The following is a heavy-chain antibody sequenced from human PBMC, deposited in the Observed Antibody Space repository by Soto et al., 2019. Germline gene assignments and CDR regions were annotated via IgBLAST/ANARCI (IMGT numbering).Heavy chain of an antibody. D-gene: IGHD5-12*01. J-gene: IGHJ4*02. CDR1: GFTFSSYA. V-gene: IGHV3-30-3*01. Sequence: GGSLRLSCAASGFTFSSYAMHWVRQAPGKGLEWVAVISYDGSNKYYADSVKGRFTISRDNSKNTLYLQMNSLRAEDTAVYYCARDAGGYKYLGYYFDYWGQGTLVTVSS. CDR2: ISYDGSNK. CDR3: ARDAGGYKYLGYYFDY.